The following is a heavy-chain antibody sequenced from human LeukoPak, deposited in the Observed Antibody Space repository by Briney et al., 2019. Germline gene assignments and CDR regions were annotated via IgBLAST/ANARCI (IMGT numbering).Heavy chain of an antibody. CDR2: INHSGST. CDR3: ARAGYYDSSGYYAFDI. J-gene: IGHJ3*02. Sequence: PSETLSLTCAVYGGSFSGYYWSWIRQPPGKGLEWIGEINHSGSTNYNPSLKSRVTISVGTSKNQFSLKLSSVTAADTAVYYCARAGYYDSSGYYAFDIWGQGTMVTVSS. CDR1: GGSFSGYY. D-gene: IGHD3-22*01. V-gene: IGHV4-34*01.